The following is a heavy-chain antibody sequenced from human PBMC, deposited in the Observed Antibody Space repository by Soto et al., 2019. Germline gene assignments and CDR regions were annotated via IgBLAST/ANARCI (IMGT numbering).Heavy chain of an antibody. CDR3: ASARGPSTFQSGFDVDY. CDR2: ISYDVNNK. V-gene: IGHV3-30-3*01. J-gene: IGHJ4*02. D-gene: IGHD3-10*01. CDR1: GFTFSSYA. Sequence: QVQLVESGGGVVQPVRPLRLSCAASGFTFSSYAMHWVRQAPGKGPEWVAVISYDVNNKYYADSVKGPFTIPRDNSTSTLDLQMNSRGRKHTALYYCASARGPSTFQSGFDVDYWGQGSVVTVSS.